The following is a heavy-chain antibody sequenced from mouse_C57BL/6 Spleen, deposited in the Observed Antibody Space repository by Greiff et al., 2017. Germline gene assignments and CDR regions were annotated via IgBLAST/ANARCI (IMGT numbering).Heavy chain of an antibody. D-gene: IGHD5-1*01. J-gene: IGHJ2*01. CDR2: ISDGGSYT. V-gene: IGHV5-4*01. Sequence: EVKLVESGGGLVKPGGSLKLSCAASGFTFSSYAMSWVRQTPEKRLEWVATISDGGSYTYYPDNVKGRFTISRDNAKNNLYLQMSHLKSEDTAMYYCARDRSTLSFDYWGQGTTLTVSS. CDR3: ARDRSTLSFDY. CDR1: GFTFSSYA.